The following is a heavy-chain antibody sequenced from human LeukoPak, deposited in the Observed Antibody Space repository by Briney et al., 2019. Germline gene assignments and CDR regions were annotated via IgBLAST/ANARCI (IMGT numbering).Heavy chain of an antibody. CDR3: AKDLFEYSSSSPLDY. D-gene: IGHD6-6*01. CDR1: GFTFSTYA. V-gene: IGHV3-23*01. J-gene: IGHJ4*02. CDR2: ISGSGGST. Sequence: GGSLRLSCAASGFTFSTYAVNWVRQAPGKGLEWVSTISGSGGSTYYADSVKGRFTISRDNSKNTLYLQMNSLRAEDTAVYYCAKDLFEYSSSSPLDYWGQGTLVTVSS.